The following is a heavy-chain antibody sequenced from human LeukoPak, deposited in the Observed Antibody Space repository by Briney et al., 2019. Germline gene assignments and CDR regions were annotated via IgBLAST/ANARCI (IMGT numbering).Heavy chain of an antibody. D-gene: IGHD3-10*01. CDR3: ARDPFGEYAFDI. CDR1: GGSISSYY. CDR2: IYYSGST. J-gene: IGHJ3*02. V-gene: IGHV4-59*12. Sequence: KSSETLSLTCTVSGGSISSYYWSWIRQPPGKGLEWIGYIYYSGSTNYNPSLKSRVTISIDTSKNQFSLKLSSVTAADTAVYYCARDPFGEYAFDIWGQGTMVTVSS.